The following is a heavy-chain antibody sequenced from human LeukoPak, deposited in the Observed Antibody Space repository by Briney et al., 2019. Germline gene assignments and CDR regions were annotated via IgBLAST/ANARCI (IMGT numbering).Heavy chain of an antibody. J-gene: IGHJ4*02. CDR1: GGSFSGYY. V-gene: IGHV4-34*01. CDR2: INHSGST. Sequence: SETLSLTCAVYGGSFSGYYWSWIRQPPGKGLEWIGEINHSGSTNYNPSLKSRVTISVDTSKNQFSLKLSSVTAADTAVYYCARFYDSSGYYSTTEKYYFDYWGQGTLVTVSS. CDR3: ARFYDSSGYYSTTEKYYFDY. D-gene: IGHD3-22*01.